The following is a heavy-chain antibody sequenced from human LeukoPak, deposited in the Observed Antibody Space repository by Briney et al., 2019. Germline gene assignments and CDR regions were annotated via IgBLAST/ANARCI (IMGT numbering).Heavy chain of an antibody. CDR3: SRGRRSPDS. CDR1: GFTFGDYA. D-gene: IGHD5-24*01. Sequence: GGSLRLSCTTSGFTFGDYAMSWFRQAPGKGLEWVGFIRSKAYGGTTEYAASLKGRITISRDDYKTIAYLQMSSLKTEDTAVYYCSRGRRSPDSWGQGTLVTVSS. V-gene: IGHV3-49*03. CDR2: IRSKAYGGTT. J-gene: IGHJ5*01.